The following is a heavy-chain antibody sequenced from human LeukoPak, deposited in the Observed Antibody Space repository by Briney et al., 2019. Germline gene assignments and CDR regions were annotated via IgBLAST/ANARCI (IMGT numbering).Heavy chain of an antibody. Sequence: ASVKVSCKASGYTFTSYGISWVRQAPGQGLEWMGWISAYNGNTNYAQKLQGRVTMTTDTSTSTAYMELRSLRSDDTAVYYCVRDPTVVTPSNLDYWGQGTLVTVSS. D-gene: IGHD4-23*01. CDR1: GYTFTSYG. CDR2: ISAYNGNT. CDR3: VRDPTVVTPSNLDY. J-gene: IGHJ4*02. V-gene: IGHV1-18*01.